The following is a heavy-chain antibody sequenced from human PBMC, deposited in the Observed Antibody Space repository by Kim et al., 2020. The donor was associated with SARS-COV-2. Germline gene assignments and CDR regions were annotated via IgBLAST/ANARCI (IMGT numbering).Heavy chain of an antibody. CDR2: STI. J-gene: IGHJ4*02. CDR3: LRVGRADLG. Sequence: STIYYADSVKGRFTISRDNAKNSLYLQMNSLRAEDTAVYYCLRVGRADLGWGQGTLVTVSS. V-gene: IGHV3-48*04. D-gene: IGHD1-26*01.